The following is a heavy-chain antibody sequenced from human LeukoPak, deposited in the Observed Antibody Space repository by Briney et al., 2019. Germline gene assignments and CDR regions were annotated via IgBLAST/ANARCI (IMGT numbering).Heavy chain of an antibody. V-gene: IGHV1-18*01. J-gene: IGHJ4*02. CDR2: ISAYNGNT. Sequence: ASVKVSCKASGYTFTSYGISWVRQAPGQGLEWMGWISAYNGNTNYAQKLQGRVTMTTDTSTSTAYMELRSLRPDDTAVYYCARPSQPVKRLVLRGGEFDYWGQGTLVTVSS. D-gene: IGHD6-19*01. CDR1: GYTFTSYG. CDR3: ARPSQPVKRLVLRGGEFDY.